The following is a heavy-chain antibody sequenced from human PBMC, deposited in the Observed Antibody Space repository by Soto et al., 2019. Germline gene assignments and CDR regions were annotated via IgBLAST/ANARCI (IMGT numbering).Heavy chain of an antibody. V-gene: IGHV4-59*01. J-gene: IGHJ4*02. D-gene: IGHD1-1*01. CDR2: IYYSGST. Sequence: SETLSLTCTVSGGSLSSYFWSWIRQPPGKGLEWIGYIYYSGSTNYNPSLKSRVTISVDTSKNQFSLKLSSVTAADTAVYYCAREGGTGTPFDYWGQGTLDTVSS. CDR1: GGSLSSYF. CDR3: AREGGTGTPFDY.